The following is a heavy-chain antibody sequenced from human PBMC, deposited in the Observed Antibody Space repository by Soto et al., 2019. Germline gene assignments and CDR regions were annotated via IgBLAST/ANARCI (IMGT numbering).Heavy chain of an antibody. CDR2: IWYDASHK. J-gene: IGHJ4*02. V-gene: IGHV3-33*01. D-gene: IGHD3-16*01. CDR3: ARDKTFGGTIGSAFDS. Sequence: QVQVVESGGGVVQPGTSPRLSCAASGFTFNNYGMHWVRQAPGKGLEWVAVIWYDASHKYYADSVKGRFTISRDNSKNTLYLQMSSLRGEDTAVYYCARDKTFGGTIGSAFDSWGQGTLVTVSS. CDR1: GFTFNNYG.